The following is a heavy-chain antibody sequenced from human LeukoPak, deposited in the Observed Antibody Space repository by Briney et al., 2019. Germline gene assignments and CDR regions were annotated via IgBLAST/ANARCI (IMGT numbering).Heavy chain of an antibody. J-gene: IGHJ5*02. CDR3: VRDEARYSSGYYPNWFDP. V-gene: IGHV1-18*01. Sequence: ASVKVSCKASGDTFTSYGISWVRQARGQGLEWMGWISAYNGNTHYAQKFQGRVTMTTDTSTSTANMELRSLRSDDTAVYYCVRDEARYSSGYYPNWFDPWGQGTLVTVSS. CDR2: ISAYNGNT. CDR1: GDTFTSYG. D-gene: IGHD3-22*01.